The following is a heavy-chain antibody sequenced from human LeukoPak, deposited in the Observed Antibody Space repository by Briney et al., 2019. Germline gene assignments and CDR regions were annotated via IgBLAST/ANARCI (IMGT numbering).Heavy chain of an antibody. CDR2: IYTSGST. CDR3: VRGVNSGYFDY. V-gene: IGHV4-61*02. D-gene: IGHD1-26*01. Sequence: SQTLSLTCTVSGGSISSGSYYWSWIRQPAGKGLEWIGRIYTSGSTNYNPSLKSRVTISVDTSKNQFSLKLTSVTAADTAVYYCVRGVNSGYFDYCGQGTLVTVSS. CDR1: GGSISSGSYY. J-gene: IGHJ4*02.